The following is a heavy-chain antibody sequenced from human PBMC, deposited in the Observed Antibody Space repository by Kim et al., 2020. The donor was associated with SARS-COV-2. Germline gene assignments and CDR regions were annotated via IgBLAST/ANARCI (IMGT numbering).Heavy chain of an antibody. J-gene: IGHJ6*02. CDR3: ARDDPRMNIVATRETLGYGMDV. D-gene: IGHD5-12*01. CDR1: GYTFTSYY. V-gene: IGHV1-46*01. CDR2: INPSGGST. Sequence: ASVKVSCKASGYTFTSYYMHWVRQAPGQGLEWMGIINPSGGSTSYAQKFQGRVTMTRDTSTSTVYMELSSLRSEDTAVYYCARDDPRMNIVATRETLGYGMDVWGQGTTVTVSS.